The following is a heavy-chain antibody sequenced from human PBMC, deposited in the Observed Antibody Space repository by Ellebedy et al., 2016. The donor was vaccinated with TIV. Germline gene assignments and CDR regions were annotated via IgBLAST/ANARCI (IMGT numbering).Heavy chain of an antibody. Sequence: ASVKVSCXASGYTFTSYYMHWVRQAPGQGLEWMGIINPSGGSTSYAQKFQGRVTMTRDTSTSTVYMELSRLRSDDTAVYYCARDSGDAFDIWGQGTMVTVSS. CDR1: GYTFTSYY. CDR3: ARDSGDAFDI. V-gene: IGHV1-46*01. D-gene: IGHD1-26*01. J-gene: IGHJ3*02. CDR2: INPSGGST.